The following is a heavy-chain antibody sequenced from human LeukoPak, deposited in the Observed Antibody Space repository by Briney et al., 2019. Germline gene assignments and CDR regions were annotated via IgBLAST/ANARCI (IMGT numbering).Heavy chain of an antibody. J-gene: IGHJ4*02. CDR1: GYSFTSYA. D-gene: IGHD6-6*01. Sequence: ASVKVSCKASGYSFTSYAMHWVRQAPGQRLEWMGWINPNSGGTNYAQKFQGRVTMTRDTSISTAYMELSRLRSDDTAVYYCARSIAARPTPFDYWGQGTLVTVSS. V-gene: IGHV1-2*02. CDR3: ARSIAARPTPFDY. CDR2: INPNSGGT.